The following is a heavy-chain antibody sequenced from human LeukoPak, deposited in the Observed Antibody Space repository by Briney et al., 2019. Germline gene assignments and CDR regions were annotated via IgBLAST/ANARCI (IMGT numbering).Heavy chain of an antibody. Sequence: SGPTLVNPTQTLTLTCTFSGFSLSTSGMCVSWIRQPPGKALEWLARIDWDDDKYYSTSLKTRLTISKDTSKNQVVLTMTNMDPVDTATYYCARIPGISGTGSGRGDYWGQGTLVTVSS. CDR3: ARIPGISGTGSGRGDY. CDR2: IDWDDDK. D-gene: IGHD1-7*01. V-gene: IGHV2-70*11. J-gene: IGHJ4*02. CDR1: GFSLSTSGMC.